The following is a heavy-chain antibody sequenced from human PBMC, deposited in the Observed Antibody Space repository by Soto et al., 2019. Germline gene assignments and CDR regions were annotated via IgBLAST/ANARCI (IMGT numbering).Heavy chain of an antibody. Sequence: ASVKVSCKASGYTFNFYGITWVRQAPGQGLEWMGWISGFNGNTNYAADLQGRVTMTTDTSTSTAYMELRGLRSDDTAVYYCARIGVSSGHESPDFDSWGQVTLVTVSS. V-gene: IGHV1-18*01. CDR1: GYTFNFYG. J-gene: IGHJ4*02. CDR3: ARIGVSSGHESPDFDS. D-gene: IGHD3-16*01. CDR2: ISGFNGNT.